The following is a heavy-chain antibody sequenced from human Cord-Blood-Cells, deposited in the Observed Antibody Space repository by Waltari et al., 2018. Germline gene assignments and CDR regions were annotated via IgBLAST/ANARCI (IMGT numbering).Heavy chain of an antibody. CDR1: GFTVSSNY. CDR3: ARTVVVPAAIQAFDI. Sequence: EVQLVESGGGLIQPGGSLRLSCAASGFTVSSNYMRWVRQAPGKGLEWVSVIYSGGSTYYADSVKGRFTISRDNSKNTLYLQMNSLRAEDTAVYYCARTVVVPAAIQAFDIWGQGTMVTVSS. V-gene: IGHV3-53*01. CDR2: IYSGGST. D-gene: IGHD2-2*02. J-gene: IGHJ3*02.